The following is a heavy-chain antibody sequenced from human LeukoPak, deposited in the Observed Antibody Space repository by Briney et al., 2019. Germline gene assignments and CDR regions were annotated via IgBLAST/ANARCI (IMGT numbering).Heavy chain of an antibody. CDR2: MNTNSRNT. Sequence: ASVKVSCKASGYTFTSYDINWVRQATGQGLEWMGWMNTNSRNTGYAQKFQGRVTITKNTSISTAYMELSSLRSEDTAVYYCARRKYYYDNSGYYFDYWGQGTLLTVYS. V-gene: IGHV1-8*03. CDR3: ARRKYYYDNSGYYFDY. D-gene: IGHD3-22*01. J-gene: IGHJ4*02. CDR1: GYTFTSYD.